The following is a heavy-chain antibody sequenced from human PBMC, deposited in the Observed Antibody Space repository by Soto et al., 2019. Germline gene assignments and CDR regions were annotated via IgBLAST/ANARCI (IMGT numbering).Heavy chain of an antibody. CDR1: GGTFSSYT. CDR2: IIPILGIA. Sequence: QVQLVQSGAEVKKPGSSVKVSCKASGGTFSSYTISWVRQAPGQGLEWMGRIIPILGIANYAQKFQGRVTITADKSTSTAYMELSSLRSEDTAVYYCASGRRRYFDWLPNNSAFDIWGQGTMVTVSS. CDR3: ASGRRRYFDWLPNNSAFDI. V-gene: IGHV1-69*02. J-gene: IGHJ3*02. D-gene: IGHD3-9*01.